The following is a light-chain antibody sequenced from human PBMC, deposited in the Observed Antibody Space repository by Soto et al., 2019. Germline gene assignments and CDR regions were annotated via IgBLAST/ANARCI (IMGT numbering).Light chain of an antibody. CDR2: DAS. Sequence: EIVMTQSPATLSVSPGERATLSCRASQSVSSYLAWYQQKPGQAPRLPIYDASNRATGIPARFSGSGSGTDFTLTISSLDPEDFAVYYCQQRSNWPLTFGGGTKVDIK. CDR1: QSVSSY. J-gene: IGKJ4*01. CDR3: QQRSNWPLT. V-gene: IGKV3-11*01.